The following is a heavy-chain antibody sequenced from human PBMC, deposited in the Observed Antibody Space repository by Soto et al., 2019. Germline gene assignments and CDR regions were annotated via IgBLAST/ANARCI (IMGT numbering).Heavy chain of an antibody. D-gene: IGHD6-19*01. CDR3: ARESGGVAGTVDP. CDR1: CYKFTGYY. J-gene: IGHJ5*02. Sequence: ASVKASLETSCYKFTGYYIHWVRQAPGQGLEWMGWINPHTGVTNYAQNFQGWVTMTRDTSISTVYMEMTRLKSDDTAVYYCARESGGVAGTVDPWGQGTLVTVSS. CDR2: INPHTGVT. V-gene: IGHV1-2*04.